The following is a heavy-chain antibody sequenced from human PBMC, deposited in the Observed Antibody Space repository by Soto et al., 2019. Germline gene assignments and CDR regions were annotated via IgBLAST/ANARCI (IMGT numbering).Heavy chain of an antibody. D-gene: IGHD3-22*01. CDR3: ARQLKYYYDSSGYYPNAFDI. V-gene: IGHV5-51*01. CDR2: IYPGDSDT. J-gene: IGHJ3*02. Sequence: SGESLKISCKGSGYSFTSYWIGWVRQMPGKGLERMGIIYPGDSDTRYSPSFQGQVTISADKSISTAYLQWSSLKASDTAMYYCARQLKYYYDSSGYYPNAFDIWGQGTMVTVSS. CDR1: GYSFTSYW.